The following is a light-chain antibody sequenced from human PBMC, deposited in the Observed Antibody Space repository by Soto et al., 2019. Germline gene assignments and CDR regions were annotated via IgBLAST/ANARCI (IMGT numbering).Light chain of an antibody. CDR3: QQRSNWRWT. CDR1: QSVSSY. Sequence: EIVLTQSPATLSLSPGERATLSCRASQSVSSYLAWYQQKPGQAPRLLIYDASTGATGIPARFSGSGSGTDFTLTISSLEPEDFAVYYCQQRSNWRWTFGQGTKVEIK. J-gene: IGKJ1*01. CDR2: DAS. V-gene: IGKV3-11*01.